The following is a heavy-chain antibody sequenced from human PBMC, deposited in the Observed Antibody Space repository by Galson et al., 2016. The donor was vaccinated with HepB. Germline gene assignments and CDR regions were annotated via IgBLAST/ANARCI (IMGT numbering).Heavy chain of an antibody. CDR2: ISWISGSI. J-gene: IGHJ1*01. CDR3: AQDKASMSVGAANFQH. Sequence: SLRLPRAASGFIFKDHAMHWVRQAPGKGLVGVSSISWISGSIGYADSVKGRFTISRDNAKNSLYLQMNSLRAEDTAFYYCAQDKASMSVGAANFQHWGQGTLVTVSS. CDR1: GFIFKDHA. D-gene: IGHD1-26*01. V-gene: IGHV3-9*01.